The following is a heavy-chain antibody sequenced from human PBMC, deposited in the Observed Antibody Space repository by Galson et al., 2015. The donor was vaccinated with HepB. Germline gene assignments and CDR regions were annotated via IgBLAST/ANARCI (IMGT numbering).Heavy chain of an antibody. D-gene: IGHD3-10*01. J-gene: IGHJ3*02. CDR3: ARVKVRGVIGFDI. CDR1: GFTFSSYW. V-gene: IGHV3-74*01. Sequence: LRLSCAASGFTFSSYWMHWVRQAPGKGLVWVSRINSDGSSTSYADSVKGRFTISRDNAKNTLYLQMNSLRAEDTAVYYCARVKVRGVIGFDIWGQGTMVTVSS. CDR2: INSDGSST.